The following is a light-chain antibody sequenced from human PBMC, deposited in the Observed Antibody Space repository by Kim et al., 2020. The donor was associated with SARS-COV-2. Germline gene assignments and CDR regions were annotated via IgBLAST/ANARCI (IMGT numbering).Light chain of an antibody. Sequence: DIQMTQSPSSLSASVGDRVTITCRASQDISNYLAWFQLKPGKAPKLLIYAASALQPGVPSRFSGSGSGTDFTLTVTSLQPEDVATYYCQKSDSAPWTFGQGTKVEIK. CDR1: QDISNY. J-gene: IGKJ1*01. CDR2: AAS. CDR3: QKSDSAPWT. V-gene: IGKV1-27*01.